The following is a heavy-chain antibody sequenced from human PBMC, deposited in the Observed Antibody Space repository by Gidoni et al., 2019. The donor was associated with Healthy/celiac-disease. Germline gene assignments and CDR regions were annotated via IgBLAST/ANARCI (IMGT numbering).Heavy chain of an antibody. CDR2: ISSSSSYI. Sequence: EVQLVASGGGLVKPGGSLRLPCAASGFTFSSDSMNWVRQPPGKGLEWVSSISSSSSYIYYADSVKGRFTISRDNAKNSLYLQMNSLRAEDTAVYYCATGLGESILRDFDYWGQGTLVTVSS. J-gene: IGHJ4*02. CDR1: GFTFSSDS. D-gene: IGHD3-16*01. CDR3: ATGLGESILRDFDY. V-gene: IGHV3-21*01.